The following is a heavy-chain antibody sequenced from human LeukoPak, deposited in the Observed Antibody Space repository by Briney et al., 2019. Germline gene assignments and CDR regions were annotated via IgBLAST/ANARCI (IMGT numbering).Heavy chain of an antibody. J-gene: IGHJ3*02. CDR1: GFTFSSYW. V-gene: IGHV3-7*01. Sequence: PGGSLRLSCAASGFTFSSYWMSWVRQAPGKGLEWVANIKQDGSEKYYVDSVKGRFTISRDNAKNSLYLQMNSLRAEDTAVYYCAREGSYYDSSGDAFDIWGQGTMVTVSS. D-gene: IGHD3-22*01. CDR2: IKQDGSEK. CDR3: AREGSYYDSSGDAFDI.